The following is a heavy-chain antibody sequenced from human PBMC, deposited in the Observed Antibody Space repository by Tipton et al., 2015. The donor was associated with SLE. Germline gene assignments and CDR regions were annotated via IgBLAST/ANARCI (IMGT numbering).Heavy chain of an antibody. CDR3: ARDRDGFNSWGFDS. D-gene: IGHD5-24*01. Sequence: SLRLSCAASGFTFSSYALHWVRQAPGKGLEWVAVISYDGSDQYYADSVKGRFTISRDNSGNTLDLQMNSLRADDTAVYYCARDRDGFNSWGFDSWGQGTLVTVSS. CDR1: GFTFSSYA. J-gene: IGHJ4*02. V-gene: IGHV3-30*04. CDR2: ISYDGSDQ.